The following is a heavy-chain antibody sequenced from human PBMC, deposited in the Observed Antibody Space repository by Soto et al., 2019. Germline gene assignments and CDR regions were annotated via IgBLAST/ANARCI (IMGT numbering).Heavy chain of an antibody. J-gene: IGHJ5*02. V-gene: IGHV3-21*01. D-gene: IGHD6-13*01. CDR2: ISSNSAYI. Sequence: GGSLRLSCAASGFTVRSFTMNWVRQAPGKGLEWVSTISSNSAYIYYTDALRGRFTISRDNAKNSLHLQMNSLRAEDTAVYYCTRDASRDSSARGWFDPWGPGTLVTVSS. CDR1: GFTVRSFT. CDR3: TRDASRDSSARGWFDP.